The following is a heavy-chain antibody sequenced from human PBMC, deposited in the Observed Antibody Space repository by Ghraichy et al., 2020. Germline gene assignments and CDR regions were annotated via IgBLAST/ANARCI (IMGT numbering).Heavy chain of an antibody. CDR3: AGDILTGYYLPL. V-gene: IGHV3-48*02. CDR2: ISISSSTI. CDR1: GFTFSAYT. J-gene: IGHJ4*02. D-gene: IGHD3-9*01. Sequence: GGSLRLSCAASGFTFSAYTRNWVRQAPGKGLEWVSKISISSSTIYYADSVRGRFTISRDNAKNSMYLQMNSLSDEDTAVYYCAGDILTGYYLPLWGQGTLVTVSS.